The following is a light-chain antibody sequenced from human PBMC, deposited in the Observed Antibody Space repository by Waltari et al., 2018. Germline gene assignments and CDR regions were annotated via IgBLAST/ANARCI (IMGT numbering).Light chain of an antibody. V-gene: IGKV1-9*01. Sequence: DIQLTQSPSFLSASVGDRVTITCRASQGISSYLAWYQQKPGKAPKLLIKAASTLQSGVPSMFSGIGSGSEFTLTINSLQPEDFATYSCQQLNSYPVTFGQGTRLEIK. CDR1: QGISSY. J-gene: IGKJ5*01. CDR2: AAS. CDR3: QQLNSYPVT.